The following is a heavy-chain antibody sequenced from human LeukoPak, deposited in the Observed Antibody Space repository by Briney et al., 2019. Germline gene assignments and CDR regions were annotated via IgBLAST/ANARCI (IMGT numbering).Heavy chain of an antibody. D-gene: IGHD6-19*01. CDR2: ISGSGGST. V-gene: IGHV3-23*01. CDR1: GFTFSSYA. Sequence: GGSLRLSCAASGFTFSSYAMSWARQAPGKGLEWVSAISGSGGSTYYADSVKGRFTISRDNSKNTLFLQMNSLRADDTAVYYCAKEPRENSGNYVSGWFDPWGQGTLVTVSS. J-gene: IGHJ5*02. CDR3: AKEPRENSGNYVSGWFDP.